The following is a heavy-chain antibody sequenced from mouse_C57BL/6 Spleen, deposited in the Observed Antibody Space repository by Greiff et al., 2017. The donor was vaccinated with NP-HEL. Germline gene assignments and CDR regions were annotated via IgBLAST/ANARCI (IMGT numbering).Heavy chain of an antibody. D-gene: IGHD3-2*02. CDR2: INPSTGGT. CDR1: GYSFTGYY. V-gene: IGHV1-42*01. J-gene: IGHJ2*01. CDR3: ARWRGSGHFNY. Sequence: EVKLMESGPELVKPGASVKISCKASGYSFTGYYMNWVKQSPEKSLEWIGEINPSTGGTTYNQKFKAKATLTVDKSSSTAYMQLKSLTSEDSAVYYCARWRGSGHFNYRGQGTTLTVSS.